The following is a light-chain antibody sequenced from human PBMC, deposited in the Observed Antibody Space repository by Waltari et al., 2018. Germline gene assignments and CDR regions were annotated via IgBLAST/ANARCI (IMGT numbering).Light chain of an antibody. J-gene: IGLJ3*02. V-gene: IGLV2-14*01. CDR3: SSYTSSSTLL. CDR2: EVS. Sequence: QSALTQPASVSGSPGQSITISCTGTSSDVGGYNYVSWYQQHPGNAPHRMIYEVSNRPSGVSHRFSGSKSGNTASLTISGLQAEDEADYYCSSYTSSSTLLFGGGTKLTVL. CDR1: SSDVGGYNY.